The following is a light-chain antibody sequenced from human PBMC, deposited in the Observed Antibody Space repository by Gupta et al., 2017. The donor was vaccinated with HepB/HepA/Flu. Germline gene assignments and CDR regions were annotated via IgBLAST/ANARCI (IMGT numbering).Light chain of an antibody. J-gene: IGLJ3*02. V-gene: IGLV1-40*01. CDR3: QSYDSSLSCWV. CDR2: GNT. CDR1: SSNIGAGYD. Sequence: HSVLTQPPSVSGAQGQRLTISCPGSSSNIGAGYDVHWYKQLPGTAPKFLIYGNTNRPSGVPDRFSGSKSGTSASLAITGLQAEDEADYYCQSYDSSLSCWVFGGGTKLTVL.